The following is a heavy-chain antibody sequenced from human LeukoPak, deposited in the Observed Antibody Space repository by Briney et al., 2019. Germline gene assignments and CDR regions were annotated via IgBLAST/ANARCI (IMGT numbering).Heavy chain of an antibody. CDR1: GFTFSSYE. V-gene: IGHV3-48*03. D-gene: IGHD3-10*01. Sequence: GGSLRLSCAASGFTFSSYEMNWVRQGPGKGLEWISYITTDTTKYYTDSVKGRFTISRDNAKNSLYLQMHSLRAEDTAVYYCARGGFVFDIWGQGTVVTVSS. J-gene: IGHJ3*02. CDR2: ITTDTTK. CDR3: ARGGFVFDI.